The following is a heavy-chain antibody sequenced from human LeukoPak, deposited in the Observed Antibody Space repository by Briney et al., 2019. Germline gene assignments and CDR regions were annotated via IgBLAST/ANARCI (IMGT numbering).Heavy chain of an antibody. CDR2: IGTDTTTT. Sequence: GGSLRLSCVASGFIFSNYNFNWVRQAPGKGPEWISYIGTDTTTTYYADSFKGRFAISRDNAKNSLYLYIHSLTGEDTAVYYCARDRSGSYCTDFWGRGTLVTVS. V-gene: IGHV3-48*01. D-gene: IGHD1-26*01. J-gene: IGHJ4*02. CDR3: ARDRSGSYCTDF. CDR1: GFIFSNYN.